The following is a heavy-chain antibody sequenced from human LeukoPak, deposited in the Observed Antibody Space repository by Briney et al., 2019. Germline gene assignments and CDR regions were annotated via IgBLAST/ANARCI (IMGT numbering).Heavy chain of an antibody. CDR3: AKDPFEPTNCSFDS. V-gene: IGHV3-23*01. CDR1: GFTFSNYA. Sequence: PGGSLRLSCAASGFTFSNYAMSWVRRVPGKGLEWVSSLSGNGDGPYYVDSVKGRFPISRDNSKHTLYLQMNSLTVEATAVHYCAKDPFEPTNCSFDSWGQGTLVTVSS. D-gene: IGHD2-2*01. CDR2: LSGNGDGP. J-gene: IGHJ4*02.